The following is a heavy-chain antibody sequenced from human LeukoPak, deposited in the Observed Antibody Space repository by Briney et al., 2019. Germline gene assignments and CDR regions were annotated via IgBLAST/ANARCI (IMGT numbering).Heavy chain of an antibody. D-gene: IGHD3-9*01. J-gene: IGHJ5*02. CDR2: IYYSGST. Sequence: KPSQTLSLTCTVSGGSISSGDYYWSWIRQPPGKGLEWIGYIYYSGSTYYNPSLKSRVTISVDTSKNQFSLKLSSVTAADTAVYYCARHSSYDILTGYLEGWFDPWGQGTLVTVSS. V-gene: IGHV4-30-4*08. CDR3: ARHSSYDILTGYLEGWFDP. CDR1: GGSISSGDYY.